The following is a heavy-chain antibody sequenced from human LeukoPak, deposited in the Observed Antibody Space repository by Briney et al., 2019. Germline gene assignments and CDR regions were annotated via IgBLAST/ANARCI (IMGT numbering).Heavy chain of an antibody. V-gene: IGHV4-39*07. CDR1: GGSISSSSHH. Sequence: PSETLSLTCTVSGGSISSSSHHWGWIRQPPGKGLEWIGSIDYSGSTYYNPSLKSRVTISVDTSKNQFSLKVSSVTAADTALYYCARGDVAVTAWDYWGQGTLVTVSS. J-gene: IGHJ4*02. CDR3: ARGDVAVTAWDY. D-gene: IGHD2-21*02. CDR2: IDYSGST.